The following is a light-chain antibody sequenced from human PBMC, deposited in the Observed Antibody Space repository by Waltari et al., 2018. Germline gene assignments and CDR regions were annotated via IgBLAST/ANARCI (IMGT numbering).Light chain of an antibody. Sequence: SYELTQPPSVSVPPGQTPSITCSGDKLGDNYTCWYQQKPGQSPVLVIFQDIKRSSGIPERFSGSNSGNTATLTISGTQPMDEADYYCQAWDSSTVVFGGGTKLTVL. CDR1: KLGDNY. CDR2: QDI. CDR3: QAWDSSTVV. V-gene: IGLV3-1*01. J-gene: IGLJ3*02.